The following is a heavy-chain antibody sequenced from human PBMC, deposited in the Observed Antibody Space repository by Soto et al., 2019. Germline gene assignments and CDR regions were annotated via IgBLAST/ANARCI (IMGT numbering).Heavy chain of an antibody. J-gene: IGHJ2*01. CDR2: IIPIFGTA. Sequence: SVKFCCKASGGTFSSYAISWVRQAPGQGLEWMGGIIPIFGTANYAQKFQGRVTITADESTSTAYMELSSLRSEDTAVYYCARDKEHPNWYFDLWGRGTLVTVSS. V-gene: IGHV1-69*13. CDR3: ARDKEHPNWYFDL. CDR1: GGTFSSYA.